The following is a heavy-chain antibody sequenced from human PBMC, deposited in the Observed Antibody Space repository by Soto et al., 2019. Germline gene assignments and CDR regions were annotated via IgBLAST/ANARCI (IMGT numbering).Heavy chain of an antibody. Sequence: QVQLVQSGAEVKKPGASVKVSCKASGYSFTNYDINWVRQATGQGLELMGWMHPSSGNTGFAQKLHGRATMTRDSSITTAYMELSSLRFEDTAVYYCTRGDYWGQGTLVPVSA. CDR2: MHPSSGNT. CDR3: TRGDY. V-gene: IGHV1-8*01. CDR1: GYSFTNYD. J-gene: IGHJ4*02.